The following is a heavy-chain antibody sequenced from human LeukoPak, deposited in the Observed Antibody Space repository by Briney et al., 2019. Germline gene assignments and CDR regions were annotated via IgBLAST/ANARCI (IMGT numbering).Heavy chain of an antibody. J-gene: IGHJ4*02. V-gene: IGHV3-30*03. CDR3: ARLDSYYNILTGQDYYLDY. Sequence: VRSLRLSCAASGFTFSIYGMHWVRQAPGKGLEWVAIIAYDGSNKHYADSVKGRFTISRDNSKNTLYLQMNSLRGEDTAVYYCARLDSYYNILTGQDYYLDYWGQGTLVTVSS. CDR1: GFTFSIYG. D-gene: IGHD3-9*01. CDR2: IAYDGSNK.